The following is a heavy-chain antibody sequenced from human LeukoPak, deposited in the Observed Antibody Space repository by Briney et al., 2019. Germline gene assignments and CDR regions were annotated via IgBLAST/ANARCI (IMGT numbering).Heavy chain of an antibody. CDR2: ISGSGGST. CDR1: GFTFSSYA. CDR3: AKAAAITIFGVVIVNFDY. D-gene: IGHD3-3*01. Sequence: PGGSLRLSCAASGFTFSSYAMSWVRQAPGKGLEWVSAISGSGGSTYHADSVKGRFTISRDNSKNTLYLQMNSLRAEDTAVYYCAKAAAITIFGVVIVNFDYWGQGTLVTVSS. V-gene: IGHV3-23*01. J-gene: IGHJ4*02.